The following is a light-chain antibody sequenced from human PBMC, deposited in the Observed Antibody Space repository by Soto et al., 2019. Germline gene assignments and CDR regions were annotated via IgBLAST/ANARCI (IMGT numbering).Light chain of an antibody. Sequence: DIQMTQSPSSLSASVGDRVTITCRASQDISNFLVWFQQKPGKVPNILIYAASTLQSGVPSRFSGSGSVTDFTLTISSLQPEDVATFFFQKYNSAPFTFGPGTTVDIK. V-gene: IGKV1-27*01. CDR1: QDISNF. CDR3: QKYNSAPFT. CDR2: AAS. J-gene: IGKJ3*01.